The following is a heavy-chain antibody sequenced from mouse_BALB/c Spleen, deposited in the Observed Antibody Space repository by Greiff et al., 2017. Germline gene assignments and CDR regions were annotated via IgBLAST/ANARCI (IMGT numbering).Heavy chain of an antibody. Sequence: EVQRVESGGGLVKPGGSLKLSCAASGFTFSSYAMSWVRQTPEKRLEWVASISSGGSTYYPDSVKGRFTISRDNARNILYLQMSSLRSEDTAMYYCARGGYYYGSSYDAMDYWGQGTSVTVSS. V-gene: IGHV5-6-5*01. CDR2: ISSGGST. CDR1: GFTFSSYA. CDR3: ARGGYYYGSSYDAMDY. D-gene: IGHD1-1*01. J-gene: IGHJ4*01.